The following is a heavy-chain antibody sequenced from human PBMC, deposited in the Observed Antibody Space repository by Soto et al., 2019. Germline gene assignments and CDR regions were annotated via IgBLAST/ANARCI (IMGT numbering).Heavy chain of an antibody. D-gene: IGHD2-15*01. V-gene: IGHV1-46*01. CDR1: GYSFTNYC. CDR2: INPRTGST. Sequence: QVQLVQSGADVKKPGTSVNVSCKDAGYSFTNYCMYCVRQAPGQGLEWMGMINPRTGSTRYAQKFQDSVTLTRDTSTTTVYMELSTLISDDTAVYYCARDGGLLTASWNYDLWGPGTLVTVSS. CDR3: ARDGGLLTASWNYDL. J-gene: IGHJ2*01.